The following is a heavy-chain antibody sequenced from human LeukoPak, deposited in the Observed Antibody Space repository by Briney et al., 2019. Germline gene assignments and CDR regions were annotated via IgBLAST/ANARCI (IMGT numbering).Heavy chain of an antibody. Sequence: GGSLRLSCAASGFTFSDHWMAWVRQAPGKGLEWVAVISYDGSNKYYADSVKGRFTISRDNSKNTLYLQMNSLRAEDTAVYYCARDLPGSGSYYNGFDYWGQGTLVTVSS. J-gene: IGHJ4*02. CDR2: ISYDGSNK. CDR3: ARDLPGSGSYYNGFDY. D-gene: IGHD3-10*01. CDR1: GFTFSDHW. V-gene: IGHV3-30*03.